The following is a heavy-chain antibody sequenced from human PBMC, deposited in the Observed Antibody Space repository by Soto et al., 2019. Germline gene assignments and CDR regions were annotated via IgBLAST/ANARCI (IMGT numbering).Heavy chain of an antibody. V-gene: IGHV4-4*02. CDR1: GASFTNGLW. CDR2: VYYTGST. J-gene: IGHJ4*02. CDR3: VRASVRGYGGYGINPLYFFDY. Sequence: SETLSLNCAVSGASFTNGLWWSWVRQSPERGLEWIGEVYYTGSTNYNPSLKSRVTISVDKSKSQFSLKLDSVTAADTAVYYCVRASVRGYGGYGINPLYFFDYWGRGTLVTVSS. D-gene: IGHD4-17*01.